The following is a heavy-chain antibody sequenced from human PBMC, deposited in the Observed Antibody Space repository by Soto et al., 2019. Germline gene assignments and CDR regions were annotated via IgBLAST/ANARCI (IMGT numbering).Heavy chain of an antibody. J-gene: IGHJ3*02. CDR3: AQGPNEITFGGVIVIGAFDI. Sequence: SETLSLTCTVSGGSISSSSYYWGWIRQPPGKGLEWIGSIYYSGSTYYNPSLKSRVTISVDTSKNQFSLKLSSVTAADTAVYYCAQGPNEITFGGVIVIGAFDIWGQGTMVTVSS. D-gene: IGHD3-16*02. V-gene: IGHV4-39*01. CDR2: IYYSGST. CDR1: GGSISSSSYY.